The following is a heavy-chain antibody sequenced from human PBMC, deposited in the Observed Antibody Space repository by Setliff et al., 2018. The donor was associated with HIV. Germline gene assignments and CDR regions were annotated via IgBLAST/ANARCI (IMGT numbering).Heavy chain of an antibody. CDR3: ARDREAEGDAFDI. D-gene: IGHD3-10*01. J-gene: IGHJ3*02. CDR1: GHPFSNYD. V-gene: IGHV1-2*06. Sequence: GASVKVSCKTSGHPFSNYDIIWVRQAPGQGLEWMGRINPNSGPTNYAQKFQGRVTMTRDTSISTAYMELSRLRSDDTAVYYCARDREAEGDAFDIWGQGTMVTVS. CDR2: INPNSGPT.